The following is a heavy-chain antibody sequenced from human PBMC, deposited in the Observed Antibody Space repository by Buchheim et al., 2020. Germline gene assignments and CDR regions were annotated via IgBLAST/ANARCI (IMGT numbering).Heavy chain of an antibody. J-gene: IGHJ4*02. CDR2: INTGNGNP. V-gene: IGHV1-3*04. Sequence: QVQVVQSGAEVKKPGASVKVSCKASGYTFTTYDLHWVYQAPGQRLEYLGWINTGNGNPEFSQKFRSRVTITRDTSASTAYMELNNLRSEDTGVYYCAISRGWWALDYWGQGTL. D-gene: IGHD6-19*01. CDR3: AISRGWWALDY. CDR1: GYTFTTYD.